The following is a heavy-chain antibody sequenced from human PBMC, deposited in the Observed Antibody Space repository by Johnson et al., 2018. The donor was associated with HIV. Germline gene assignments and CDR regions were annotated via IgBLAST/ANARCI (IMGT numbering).Heavy chain of an antibody. Sequence: EVQLLASGGGVVQPGGSLRLSCAASGFAFSSYPMRWVRQAPGKGLDWVSAISGGGGNTYYADSVKGRFTISRDNSKSTLYLQRNSLRPEDTAGYCCAREKGMTTIRDAFDIWGQGTMGTVSS. V-gene: IGHV3-23*01. CDR3: AREKGMTTIRDAFDI. D-gene: IGHD5-24*01. CDR1: GFAFSSYP. J-gene: IGHJ3*02. CDR2: ISGGGGNT.